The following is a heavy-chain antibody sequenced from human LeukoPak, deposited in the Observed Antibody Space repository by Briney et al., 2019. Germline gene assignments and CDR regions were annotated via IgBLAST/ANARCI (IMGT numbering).Heavy chain of an antibody. Sequence: GGSLRLSCVASGFTFSSYGMHWVRQAPGKGLEWVAVIWYDGSNKYYADSVKGRFTISRDNSKNTLYLQMNSLRAEDTAVYYCARGPRPRYYCDSSGYTDYWGQGTLVTVSS. CDR3: ARGPRPRYYCDSSGYTDY. D-gene: IGHD3-22*01. CDR1: GFTFSSYG. CDR2: IWYDGSNK. V-gene: IGHV3-33*01. J-gene: IGHJ4*02.